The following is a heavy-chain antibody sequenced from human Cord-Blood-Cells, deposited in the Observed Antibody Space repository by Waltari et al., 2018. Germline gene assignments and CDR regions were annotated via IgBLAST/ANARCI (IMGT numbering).Heavy chain of an antibody. J-gene: IGHJ3*02. CDR2: INAGNGNT. Sequence: QVQLVQSGAAVKKPGTSVKVPCKASGYTFTSYAMTWVRHAPGQRLEWMGWINAGNGNTKYSQKCQGRVTITRDTSASTAYMELSSLRSEDTAVYYCARDQGGDYDAFDIWGQGTMVTVSS. V-gene: IGHV1-3*01. D-gene: IGHD2-21*02. CDR1: GYTFTSYA. CDR3: ARDQGGDYDAFDI.